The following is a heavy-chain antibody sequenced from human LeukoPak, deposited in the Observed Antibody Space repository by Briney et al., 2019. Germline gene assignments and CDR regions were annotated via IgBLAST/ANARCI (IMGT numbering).Heavy chain of an antibody. CDR2: IYTSGST. CDR3: ARGYVSSGYYFPFDY. Sequence: NSSQTLSLTCTVSGGSISRGSYYWSWIRQPAGKGLEWIGRIYTSGSTNYNPSLESRVTISVDTSKNQFSLKLSSVTAADTAVYYCARGYVSSGYYFPFDYWGQGALVTVSS. V-gene: IGHV4-61*02. CDR1: GGSISRGSYY. D-gene: IGHD3-22*01. J-gene: IGHJ4*02.